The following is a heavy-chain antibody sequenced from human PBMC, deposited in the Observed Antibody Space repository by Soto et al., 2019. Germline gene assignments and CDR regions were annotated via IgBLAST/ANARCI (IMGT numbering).Heavy chain of an antibody. CDR2: IWYDGSNK. CDR3: ARDRSMTTVTTYYFDY. D-gene: IGHD4-4*01. V-gene: IGHV3-33*08. J-gene: IGHJ4*02. Sequence: GGSLRLSCAASGFTFSSYGMHWVRQAPGKGLEWVAVIWYDGSNKYYADSVKGRFTISRDNSKNTLYLKMNSLRAEDTAVYYCARDRSMTTVTTYYFDYWGQGTLVTVSS. CDR1: GFTFSSYG.